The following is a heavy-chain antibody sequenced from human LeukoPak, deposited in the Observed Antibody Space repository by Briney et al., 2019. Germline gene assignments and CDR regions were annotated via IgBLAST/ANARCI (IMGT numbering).Heavy chain of an antibody. CDR1: GGSISSGSYC. J-gene: IGHJ3*02. CDR2: IYTSGST. V-gene: IGHV4-61*09. CDR3: ARDWGSGDAFDI. D-gene: IGHD3-16*01. Sequence: PSQTLSLTCTVSGGSISSGSYCWSWIRQPAGKGLEWIGHIYTSGSTNYNPSLKGRVTISVDTSKNQFSLRLTSVTATDTAVYYCARDWGSGDAFDIWGQGTMVTVSS.